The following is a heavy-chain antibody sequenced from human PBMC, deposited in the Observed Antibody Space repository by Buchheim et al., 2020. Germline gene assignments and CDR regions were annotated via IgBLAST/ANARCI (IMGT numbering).Heavy chain of an antibody. V-gene: IGHV4-34*01. CDR1: GGSFSGYY. CDR2: INHSGST. J-gene: IGHJ6*02. D-gene: IGHD1-26*01. Sequence: QVQLQQWGAGLLKPSETLSLTCAVYGGSFSGYYWSWIRQPPGKGLEWIGEINHSGSTNYNPSLKSRVTISVDTSKNQFSLNLSSVTAADTAVYYCARDGMGASYYYYYYGMDVWGQGTT. CDR3: ARDGMGASYYYYYYGMDV.